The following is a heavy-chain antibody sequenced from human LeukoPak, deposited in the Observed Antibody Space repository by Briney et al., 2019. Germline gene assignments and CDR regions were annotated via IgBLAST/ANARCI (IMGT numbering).Heavy chain of an antibody. CDR2: INPSGGST. J-gene: IGHJ4*02. D-gene: IGHD2-2*01. Sequence: ASVKVSCKASGYTFTSYYMHWVRQAPGQGLEWMGIINPSGGSTSYAQKFQGRVTMTRDTSTSTVYIELSSLRSEDTAVYYCARDPNTDIVVVPAASFDYWGQGTLVTVSS. V-gene: IGHV1-46*01. CDR1: GYTFTSYY. CDR3: ARDPNTDIVVVPAASFDY.